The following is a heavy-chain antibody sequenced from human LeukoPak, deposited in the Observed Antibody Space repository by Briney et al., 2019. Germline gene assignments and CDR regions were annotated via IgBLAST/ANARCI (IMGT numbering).Heavy chain of an antibody. CDR3: ARDSVGGGGNWFDP. J-gene: IGHJ5*02. Sequence: SGRSLRLSCAASGFTFGDYGMHWVRQAPGKGLEWVAVIWYDGGNKYYADSVKGRFTISRDNSKNTLYLQMNSLRAEDTGVYYCARDSVGGGGNWFDPWGQGTLVTVSS. V-gene: IGHV3-33*01. CDR2: IWYDGGNK. D-gene: IGHD3-10*01. CDR1: GFTFGDYG.